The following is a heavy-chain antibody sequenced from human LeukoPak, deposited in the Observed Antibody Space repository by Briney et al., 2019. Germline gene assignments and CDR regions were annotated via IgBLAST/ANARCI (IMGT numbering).Heavy chain of an antibody. CDR1: GFTFSSYA. CDR3: AKEGAFWSGYYKDY. CDR2: ISGSGGNT. Sequence: PGGSLRLSCAASGFTFSSYAMSWVRQAPGKGLEWVSGISGSGGNTYYADSVKGRFTISRDNSKNTLYLQMNSLRAEDTAVYYCAKEGAFWSGYYKDYWGQGTLVTVSS. J-gene: IGHJ4*02. V-gene: IGHV3-23*01. D-gene: IGHD3-3*01.